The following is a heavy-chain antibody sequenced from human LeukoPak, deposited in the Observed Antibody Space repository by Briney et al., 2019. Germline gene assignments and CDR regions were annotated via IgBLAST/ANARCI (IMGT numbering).Heavy chain of an antibody. CDR2: IIPIFGTA. V-gene: IGHV1-69*05. D-gene: IGHD3-10*01. CDR3: ARGLWFGELFGAFDI. CDR1: LGTFSSYA. Sequence: SVTVSCKASLGTFSSYAISWVRQPPGQGLEGMGSIIPIFGTANYAQKLQGRGTTTTDESTSTAYMELSSLRSEDTAVYYCARGLWFGELFGAFDIWGQGTMVTVSS. J-gene: IGHJ3*02.